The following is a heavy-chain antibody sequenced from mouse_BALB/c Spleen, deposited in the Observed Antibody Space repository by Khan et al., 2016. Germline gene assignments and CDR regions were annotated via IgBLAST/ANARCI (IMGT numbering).Heavy chain of an antibody. Sequence: EVKLEESGGGLVQPGGSMRLSCVASGFTFSNYWMSWVRQSPEKGLEWVGEIRLKSDNYATHYAESVKGRFTISKDDSKRRLFLQMNNLRAEDTGIYYVTLITTAPVDYWGQGTSVTVSS. V-gene: IGHV6-6*02. D-gene: IGHD1-1*01. CDR3: TLITTAPVDY. J-gene: IGHJ4*01. CDR1: GFTFSNYW. CDR2: IRLKSDNYAT.